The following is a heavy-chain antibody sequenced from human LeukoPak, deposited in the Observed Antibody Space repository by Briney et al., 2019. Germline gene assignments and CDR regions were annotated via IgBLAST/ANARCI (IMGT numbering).Heavy chain of an antibody. Sequence: SETLSLTCAVYGGSFSDYYWSWIRQPPGKGLEWIGEINHGGSTNYNPSLKSRVTISEDTSKNQLSLKLSSVTAADTAVYYCARHSLVPSWFFDPWGQGTLVTVSS. V-gene: IGHV4-34*01. J-gene: IGHJ5*02. CDR1: GGSFSDYY. CDR2: INHGGST. D-gene: IGHD3-10*01. CDR3: ARHSLVPSWFFDP.